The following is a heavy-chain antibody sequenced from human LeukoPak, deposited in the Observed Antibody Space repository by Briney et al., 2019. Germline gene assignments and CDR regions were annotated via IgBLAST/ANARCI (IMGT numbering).Heavy chain of an antibody. CDR3: AGLVVPAAIGYYYYYYMDV. CDR2: IYHSGST. Sequence: TSETLSLTCTVSGYSISSGYYWGWIRQPPGKGLEWIGSIYHSGSTYYNPSLKCRVTISVDTSKNQFSLKLSSVTAADTAVYYCAGLVVPAAIGYYYYYYMDVWGKGTTVTVSS. J-gene: IGHJ6*03. D-gene: IGHD2-2*01. CDR1: GYSISSGYY. V-gene: IGHV4-38-2*02.